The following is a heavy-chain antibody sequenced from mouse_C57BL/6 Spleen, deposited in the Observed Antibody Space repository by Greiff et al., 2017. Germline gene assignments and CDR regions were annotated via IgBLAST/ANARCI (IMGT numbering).Heavy chain of an antibody. V-gene: IGHV1-55*01. J-gene: IGHJ1*03. CDR2: IYPGSGST. Sequence: QVQLQQPGAELVKPGASVKMSCKASGYTFTSYWITWVKQRPGQGLEWIGDIYPGSGSTNYNEKFKSKATLTVDTSSSTAYMQLSSLTSAASAVFYGGRGGGGNPEVGGWGTGTTVTVSS. CDR1: GYTFTSYW. CDR3: GRGGGGNPEVGG.